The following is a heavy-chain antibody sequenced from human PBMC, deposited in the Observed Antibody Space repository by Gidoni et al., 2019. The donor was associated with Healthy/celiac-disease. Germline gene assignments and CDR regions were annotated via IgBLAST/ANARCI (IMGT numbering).Heavy chain of an antibody. CDR3: ARLTYYYDSNDILDY. V-gene: IGHV3-21*01. CDR1: GFTFSRYS. CDR2: ISSSSSYI. D-gene: IGHD3-22*01. Sequence: EVQLVESGGGLVKPGGSLSLSCAASGFTFSRYSMNWVRQAPGKGLGWVSSISSSSSYIYYADSVKGRFTISRDNAKNSLYLQMNSLRAEDTAVYYCARLTYYYDSNDILDYWGQGTLVTVSS. J-gene: IGHJ4*02.